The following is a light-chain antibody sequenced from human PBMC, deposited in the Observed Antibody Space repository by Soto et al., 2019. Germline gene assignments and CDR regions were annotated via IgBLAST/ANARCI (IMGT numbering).Light chain of an antibody. CDR1: SSDVGSYNL. CDR2: EGS. Sequence: QSALTQPASVSGSPGQSITISCTGTSSDVGSYNLVSWYQQHPGKAPKFIIYEGSKRPSGISNRFSGSKSGNTASLTISGLQAEDEASYYCSSYAGSINVVFGGGTKVTVL. J-gene: IGLJ2*01. CDR3: SSYAGSINVV. V-gene: IGLV2-23*01.